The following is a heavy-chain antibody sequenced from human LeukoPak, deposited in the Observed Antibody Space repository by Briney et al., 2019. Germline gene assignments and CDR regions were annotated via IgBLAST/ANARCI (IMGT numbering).Heavy chain of an antibody. J-gene: IGHJ4*02. Sequence: PSETLSLTCTVSGGSISSYYWSWIRQPPGKGLEWIGYIYYSGSTNYNPSLKSRVTISVDTSKNQFSLKLSSVTAADTAVYYCASTRSSGWYLYYFDYWGQGTLVTVPS. V-gene: IGHV4-59*01. CDR2: IYYSGST. D-gene: IGHD6-19*01. CDR1: GGSISSYY. CDR3: ASTRSSGWYLYYFDY.